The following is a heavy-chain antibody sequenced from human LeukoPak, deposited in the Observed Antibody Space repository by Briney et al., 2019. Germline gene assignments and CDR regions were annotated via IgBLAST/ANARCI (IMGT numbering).Heavy chain of an antibody. CDR3: ARGRRYYGSGSLNWFDP. Sequence: SETLSLTCTVSGGSNSSYYWSWIRQPAGKGLEWIGRIYTSGSTNYNPSLKSRVTISVDTSKNQFSLKLSSVTAADTAVYYCARGRRYYGSGSLNWFDPWGQGTLVTVSS. J-gene: IGHJ5*02. CDR1: GGSNSSYY. D-gene: IGHD3-10*01. V-gene: IGHV4-4*07. CDR2: IYTSGST.